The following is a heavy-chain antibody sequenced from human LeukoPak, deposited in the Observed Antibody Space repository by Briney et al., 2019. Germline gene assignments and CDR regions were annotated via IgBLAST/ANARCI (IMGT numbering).Heavy chain of an antibody. Sequence: SGGSLTLSCAASGFTFGNYGMSWVRHAPGKGLEWVTGINWNGGSTGHAASVEGRFTIFSDNAKNFQYLQLYSLRAEDWAFYYCARVPTYGGSRHLMDYWGQGTPVTVSS. V-gene: IGHV3-20*04. J-gene: IGHJ4*02. CDR1: GFTFGNYG. D-gene: IGHD4-23*01. CDR2: INWNGGST. CDR3: ARVPTYGGSRHLMDY.